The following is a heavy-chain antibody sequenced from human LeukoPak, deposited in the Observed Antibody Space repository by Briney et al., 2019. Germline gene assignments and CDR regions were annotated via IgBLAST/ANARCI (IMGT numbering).Heavy chain of an antibody. CDR2: INHSGST. CDR3: ARGQDSMVRGGYDY. D-gene: IGHD3-10*01. Sequence: SETLSLTCAVYGGSFSGYYWSWIRQPPGKGLEWIGEINHSGSTNYNPSLKSRVTISVDTSKNQFSLRLSSVTAADTAVYYCARGQDSMVRGGYDYWGQGTLVTVSS. J-gene: IGHJ4*02. CDR1: GGSFSGYY. V-gene: IGHV4-34*01.